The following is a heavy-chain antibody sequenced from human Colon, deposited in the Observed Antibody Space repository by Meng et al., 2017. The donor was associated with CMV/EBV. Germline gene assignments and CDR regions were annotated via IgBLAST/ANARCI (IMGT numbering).Heavy chain of an antibody. V-gene: IGHV3-20*04. CDR2: INWNGGRT. Sequence: GGSLRLSCAASGFTFSSYAMSWVRQAPGKGLEWVSGINWNGGRTDYGDSVKGRFTISRDNAKKSLYLQMDSLRVEDTALYYCARDLVPNDSSPYYPGDCWGQGTLVTAPQ. CDR3: ARDLVPNDSSPYYPGDC. CDR1: GFTFSSYA. D-gene: IGHD3-22*01. J-gene: IGHJ4*02.